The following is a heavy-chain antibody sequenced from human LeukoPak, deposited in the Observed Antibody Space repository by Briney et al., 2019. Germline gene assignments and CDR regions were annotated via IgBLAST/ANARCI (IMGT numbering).Heavy chain of an antibody. CDR2: MNPNSGNT. V-gene: IGHV1-8*03. J-gene: IGHJ6*03. Sequence: ASVKVSSTASGYTFTSYDINWVRQATGQGLEWMGWMNPNSGNTGYAQKFQGRVTITRNTSISTAYMELSSLRSEDTAVYYCARGPTYYDFWSGYWDYYYYMDVWGKGTTVTVSS. CDR3: ARGPTYYDFWSGYWDYYYYMDV. D-gene: IGHD3-3*01. CDR1: GYTFTSYD.